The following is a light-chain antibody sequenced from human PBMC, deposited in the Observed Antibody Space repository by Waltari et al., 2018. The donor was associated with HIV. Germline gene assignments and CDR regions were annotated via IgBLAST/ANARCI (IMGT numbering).Light chain of an antibody. J-gene: IGKJ1*01. CDR2: EAS. V-gene: IGKV1-39*01. CDR3: QQSDSTPRT. Sequence: DIQLTQSPSSLSASLGDRVTITCRASQNIKRYLNWYQQKPGKAPKLLIYEASKLESGVPSRFSGAGSGTDVTLTISSLQAEDFATYYCQQSDSTPRTFGRGTKVEIK. CDR1: QNIKRY.